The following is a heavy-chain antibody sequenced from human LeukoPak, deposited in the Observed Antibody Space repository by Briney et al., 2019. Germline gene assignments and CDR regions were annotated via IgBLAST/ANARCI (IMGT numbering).Heavy chain of an antibody. Sequence: GGSLRLSCAASGFNFSNYWMSWVRQAPGKGLEWVANIKLDGSEKYYVDSVKGRFTISRDNAKNSLYLQMNSLRAEDTAVYYCARDRSRATSVNYYYYGVDAWGQGTPVTASP. CDR3: ARDRSRATSVNYYYYGVDA. CDR2: IKLDGSEK. V-gene: IGHV3-7*01. J-gene: IGHJ6*01. D-gene: IGHD5-24*01. CDR1: GFNFSNYW.